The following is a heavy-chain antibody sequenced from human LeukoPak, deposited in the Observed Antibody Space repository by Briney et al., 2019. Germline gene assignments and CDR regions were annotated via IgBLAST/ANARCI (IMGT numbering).Heavy chain of an antibody. CDR3: AKSSSAAAGSAWFDP. CDR2: ISWNSGSI. J-gene: IGHJ5*02. D-gene: IGHD6-13*01. CDR1: GFTFDDYA. V-gene: IGHV3-9*03. Sequence: PGRSLRLSCAASGFTFDDYAMQLVRQAPGKGLEWVSGISWNSGSIGYADSVKGRFTISRDNAKNSLYLQTNGLRAEDMALYYCAKSSSAAAGSAWFDPWGQGTLVTVSS.